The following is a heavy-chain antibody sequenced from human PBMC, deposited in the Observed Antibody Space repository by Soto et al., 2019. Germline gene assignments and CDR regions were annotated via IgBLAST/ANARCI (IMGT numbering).Heavy chain of an antibody. J-gene: IGHJ4*02. Sequence: QVQLVESGGGVVQPGRSLRLSCAASGFTFSSYGMHWVRQAPGKGLEWVAVIWYDGSNKYYADSVKGRFTISRDNSKNTLYLQMNSLRAEDTAVYYCARGGYGDYVLDYWGQGTLVTVFS. V-gene: IGHV3-33*01. D-gene: IGHD4-17*01. CDR3: ARGGYGDYVLDY. CDR2: IWYDGSNK. CDR1: GFTFSSYG.